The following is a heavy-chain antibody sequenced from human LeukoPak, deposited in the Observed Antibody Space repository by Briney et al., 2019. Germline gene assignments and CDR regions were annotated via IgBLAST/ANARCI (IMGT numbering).Heavy chain of an antibody. Sequence: SETLSLTCTVSGGSISTYYWSWIRQPPGKGLEWIGYIYFSGNTKYNPSLRSRVTTSVDTSKNQFSLRLSSVTAADTAVYYCARGYDYVVTWGQGTLVTVSS. CDR1: GGSISTYY. V-gene: IGHV4-59*01. CDR2: IYFSGNT. J-gene: IGHJ4*02. CDR3: ARGYDYVVT. D-gene: IGHD3-16*01.